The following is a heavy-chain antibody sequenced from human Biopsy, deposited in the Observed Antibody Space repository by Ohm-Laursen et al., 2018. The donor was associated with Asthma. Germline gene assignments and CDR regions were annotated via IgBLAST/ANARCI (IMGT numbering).Heavy chain of an antibody. V-gene: IGHV1-18*01. CDR2: ISVYNGNT. Sequence: SVKVSCKASGYTFNSAGITWVRQAPGQGLEWMGWISVYNGNTKVAQKLQDRVTMITDTSTSTAYMELRSLRSDDTAVYFCARAVDYSHYYGIDVWGQGTTVTAS. CDR3: ARAVDYSHYYGIDV. D-gene: IGHD3-10*01. CDR1: GYTFNSAG. J-gene: IGHJ6*02.